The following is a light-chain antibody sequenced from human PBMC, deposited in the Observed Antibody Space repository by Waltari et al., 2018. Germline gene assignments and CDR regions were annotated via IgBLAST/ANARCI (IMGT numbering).Light chain of an antibody. CDR3: SSFAGSNTVK. Sequence: QSALTQPPSASGSPGQSVTISCTGTSSDVGGYNYVSWYQQYPGKAPKLIVYEVSKRPSGVPVRFSGSKSGNTASLTVSGIQAEDEAAYYCSSFAGSNTVKFGGGTKLSVL. CDR1: SSDVGGYNY. J-gene: IGLJ2*01. CDR2: EVS. V-gene: IGLV2-8*01.